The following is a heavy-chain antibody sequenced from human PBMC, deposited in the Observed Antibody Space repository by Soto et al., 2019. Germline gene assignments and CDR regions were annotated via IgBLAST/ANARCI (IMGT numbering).Heavy chain of an antibody. CDR3: ARDPLYDILTGYYTPVPYFDY. CDR1: GFTFSSYS. V-gene: IGHV3-48*01. CDR2: ISSSSSTI. Sequence: GGSLRLSCAASGFTFSSYSMNWVRQAPGKGLGWVSYISSSSSTIYYADSVKGRFTISRDNAKNSLYLQMNSLRAEDTAVYYCARDPLYDILTGYYTPVPYFDYWGQGTLVTVSS. J-gene: IGHJ4*02. D-gene: IGHD3-9*01.